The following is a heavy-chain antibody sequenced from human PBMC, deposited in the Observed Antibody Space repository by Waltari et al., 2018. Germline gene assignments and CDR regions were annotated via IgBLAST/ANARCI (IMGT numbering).Heavy chain of an antibody. V-gene: IGHV4-34*01. CDR2: INHSGST. CDR1: GGSFSGYY. D-gene: IGHD3-22*01. CDR3: ARVKRRFTYYYDSSAPHAFDI. J-gene: IGHJ3*02. Sequence: QVQLQQWGAGLLKPSETLSLTCAVYGGSFSGYYWSWIRQPPGKGLEWIGEINHSGSTNYNPSLKSRVTISVDTSKNQFSLKLSSVTAADTAVYYCARVKRRFTYYYDSSAPHAFDIWGQGTMVTVSS.